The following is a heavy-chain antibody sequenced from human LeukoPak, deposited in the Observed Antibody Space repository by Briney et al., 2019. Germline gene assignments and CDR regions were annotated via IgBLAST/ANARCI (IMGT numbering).Heavy chain of an antibody. J-gene: IGHJ6*03. CDR3: ASSAGGGWFGEFAVYMDV. CDR1: GGSISSSSYY. Sequence: PSETLSLTCTVSGGSISSSSYYWGWIRQPPGKGLEWIGSIYYSGSTYYNPSLKSRVTISVDTSKNQFSLKLSSVTAADTAVYYCASSAGGGWFGEFAVYMDVWGKGTTVTISS. V-gene: IGHV4-39*01. D-gene: IGHD3-10*01. CDR2: IYYSGST.